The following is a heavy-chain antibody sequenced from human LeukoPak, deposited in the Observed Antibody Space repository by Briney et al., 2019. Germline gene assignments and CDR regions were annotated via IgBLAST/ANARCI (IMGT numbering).Heavy chain of an antibody. V-gene: IGHV1-46*01. Sequence: ASVKVSCKASGYTFTSYYMHWVRQAPGQGLEWMGIINPSGGSTSYAEKFQGRVTITRDTSTSTVYMELSSLRSEDTAVYYCARCIVGATYFDYWGQGTLVTVSS. D-gene: IGHD1-26*01. CDR2: INPSGGST. CDR3: ARCIVGATYFDY. J-gene: IGHJ4*02. CDR1: GYTFTSYY.